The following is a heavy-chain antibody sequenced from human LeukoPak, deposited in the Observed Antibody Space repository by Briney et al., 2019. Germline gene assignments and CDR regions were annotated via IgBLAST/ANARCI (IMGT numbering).Heavy chain of an antibody. J-gene: IGHJ4*02. V-gene: IGHV4-39*07. CDR1: GGSISSSSYY. CDR3: ARGEYSSSSWFDY. Sequence: PSETLSLTCTVSGGSISSSSYYWGWIRQPPGKGLEWIGSIYYSGSTYYNPSLKSRVTISVDTSKNQFSLKLSSVTAADTAVYYCARGEYSSSSWFDYWGQGTLVTVSS. CDR2: IYYSGST. D-gene: IGHD6-6*01.